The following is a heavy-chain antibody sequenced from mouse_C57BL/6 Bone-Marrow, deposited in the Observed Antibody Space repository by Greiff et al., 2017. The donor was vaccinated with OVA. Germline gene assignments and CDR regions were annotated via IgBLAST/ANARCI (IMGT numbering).Heavy chain of an antibody. CDR1: GFSLTSYG. CDR2: IWSGGST. Sequence: VQLQQSGPGLVQPSQSLSITCTVSGFSLTSYGVHWVRQSPGKGLEWLGVIWSGGSTDYNAAFISRLSISKDNSKSQVFFNMNSLQSDDTAIYYCAINERLRPLYYYAMDYWGQGTSVTVSS. CDR3: AINERLRPLYYYAMDY. V-gene: IGHV2-2*01. D-gene: IGHD2-4*01. J-gene: IGHJ4*01.